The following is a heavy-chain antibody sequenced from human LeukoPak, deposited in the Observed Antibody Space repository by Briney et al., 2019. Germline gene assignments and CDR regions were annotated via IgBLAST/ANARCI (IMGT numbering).Heavy chain of an antibody. J-gene: IGHJ4*02. Sequence: ASVKVSCKASGFTFTSSAVQWVRQARGQRLEWIGWIVVGSGNTNYAQKFQERVTITRDMSTSTAYMELSSLRSEDTAVYYCAAVSLAAADRYFDYWGQGTLVTVSS. CDR3: AAVSLAAADRYFDY. D-gene: IGHD6-13*01. V-gene: IGHV1-58*01. CDR2: IVVGSGNT. CDR1: GFTFTSSA.